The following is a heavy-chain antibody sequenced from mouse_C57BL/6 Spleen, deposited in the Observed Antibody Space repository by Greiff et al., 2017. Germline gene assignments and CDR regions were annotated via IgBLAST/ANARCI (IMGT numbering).Heavy chain of an antibody. CDR2: IYPGDGDT. J-gene: IGHJ2*01. D-gene: IGHD2-1*01. CDR1: GYAFSSSW. CDR3: ARGDGNFDY. Sequence: SGPELVKPGASVKISCKASGYAFSSSWMNWVKQRPGKGLEWIGRIYPGDGDTNYNGKFKGKATLTADKSSSTAYMQLSSLTSEDSAVYFCARGDGNFDYWGQGTTLTVSS. V-gene: IGHV1-82*01.